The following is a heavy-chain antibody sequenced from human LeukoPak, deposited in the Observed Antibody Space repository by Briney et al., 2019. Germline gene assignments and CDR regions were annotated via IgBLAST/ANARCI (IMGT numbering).Heavy chain of an antibody. J-gene: IGHJ4*02. CDR1: GFTFSSYG. Sequence: GRSLRLSCAASGFTFSSYGMHWVRQAPGKGLEWVAVIWYDGSNKYYADSVKGRFTISRDNSKSTLYLQMNSLRAEDTAVYYCARDWYYDSSGYYFDYWGQGTLVTVSS. V-gene: IGHV3-33*01. CDR2: IWYDGSNK. D-gene: IGHD3-22*01. CDR3: ARDWYYDSSGYYFDY.